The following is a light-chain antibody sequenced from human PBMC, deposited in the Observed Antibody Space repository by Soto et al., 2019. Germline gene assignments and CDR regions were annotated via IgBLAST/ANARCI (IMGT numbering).Light chain of an antibody. J-gene: IGLJ2*01. V-gene: IGLV1-44*01. Sequence: QSVLTQLPSASGTPGQRVTISCSGSSSNIGSNTVNWYQQLPGTAPKLLIYSNNQRPSGVPDRFSGSKSGTSASLAISGLQSEDEADYYCAAWDDSLKSVFGGGTKLTVL. CDR2: SNN. CDR3: AAWDDSLKSV. CDR1: SSNIGSNT.